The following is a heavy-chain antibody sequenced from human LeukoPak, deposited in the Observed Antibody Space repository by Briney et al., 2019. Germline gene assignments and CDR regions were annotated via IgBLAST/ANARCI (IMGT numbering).Heavy chain of an antibody. CDR2: MYHGGSP. Sequence: PSETLSLTCAVSGDSISSSNWWSWVRQSPGKGLEWIGYMYHGGSPYYSPSLEGRVTISVDRSKNQLSLKVTSVTAADTAVYYCASTNDFGDYMGAWGQGILVTVSS. J-gene: IGHJ5*02. CDR3: ASTNDFGDYMGA. CDR1: GDSISSSNW. V-gene: IGHV4-4*02. D-gene: IGHD4-17*01.